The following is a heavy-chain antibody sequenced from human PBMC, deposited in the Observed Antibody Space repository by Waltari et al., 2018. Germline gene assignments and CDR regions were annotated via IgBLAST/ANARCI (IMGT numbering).Heavy chain of an antibody. V-gene: IGHV1-69*05. CDR2: IIPILGTA. CDR3: AGGGGISSYYYYYGMDV. Sequence: QVQLVQSGAEVKKPGSSVKVSCKASGGTFSSYAISWVRQAPGQGLEWMGGIIPILGTANDAQKFQGRVTSTTDESTSTAYMELSSLRSEDTAVYYCAGGGGISSYYYYYGMDVWGQGTTVTVSS. CDR1: GGTFSSYA. D-gene: IGHD3-16*01. J-gene: IGHJ6*02.